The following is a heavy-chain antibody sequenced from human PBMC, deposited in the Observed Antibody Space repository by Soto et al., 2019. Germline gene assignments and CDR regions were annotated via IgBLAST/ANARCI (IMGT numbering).Heavy chain of an antibody. D-gene: IGHD3-10*01. CDR2: INPSGGST. CDR3: ARAITMVRGVIWWFDP. Sequence: ASVKVSCKASGYTFTSYYMHWVRQAPGQGLEWMGIINPSGGSTSYAQKFQGRVTMTRDTSTSTVYMELSSLRSEATAVYYCARAITMVRGVIWWFDPWGQGTLVTVS. J-gene: IGHJ5*02. V-gene: IGHV1-46*03. CDR1: GYTFTSYY.